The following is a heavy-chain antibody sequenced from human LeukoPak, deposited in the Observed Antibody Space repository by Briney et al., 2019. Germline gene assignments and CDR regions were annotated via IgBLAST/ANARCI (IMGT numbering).Heavy chain of an antibody. D-gene: IGHD3-9*01. Sequence: SETLSLTCAVYGGSITGYYWSWIRQTPGRGLEWVGEIHYTGATSYNPSLKSRATISTDTTKNQFSLRLSSVTAADTAVYYCARGNILTGYCFDFWGQGALVTVSS. V-gene: IGHV4-34*01. CDR2: IHYTGAT. J-gene: IGHJ4*02. CDR1: GGSITGYY. CDR3: ARGNILTGYCFDF.